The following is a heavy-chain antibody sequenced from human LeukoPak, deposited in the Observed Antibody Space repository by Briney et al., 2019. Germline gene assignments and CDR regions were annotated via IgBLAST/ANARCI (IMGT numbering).Heavy chain of an antibody. CDR2: IRYDGSNK. Sequence: GGSLRLSCAASGFTFSSYGMHWVRQAPGKGLEWVAFIRYDGSNKYYADSVKGRFTISRDNSKNTVYLQMNSLRAEDTAVYYCVKDWGYDSSGYWQKYFDTWGQGTLVTVSS. CDR3: VKDWGYDSSGYWQKYFDT. J-gene: IGHJ4*02. CDR1: GFTFSSYG. V-gene: IGHV3-30*02. D-gene: IGHD3-22*01.